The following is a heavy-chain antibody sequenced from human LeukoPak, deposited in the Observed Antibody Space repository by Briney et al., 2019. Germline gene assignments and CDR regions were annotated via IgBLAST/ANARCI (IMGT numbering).Heavy chain of an antibody. J-gene: IGHJ4*02. CDR2: ISSSSSYT. Sequence: GGSLRLSCAASGFTFSDYYMSWIRQAPGKGLGWVSYISSSSSYTNYADSVKGRFTISRDNAKNSLYLQMNSLRAEDTAVYYCARDGIAVAGDYFDYWGQGTLVTVSS. V-gene: IGHV3-11*05. D-gene: IGHD6-19*01. CDR1: GFTFSDYY. CDR3: ARDGIAVAGDYFDY.